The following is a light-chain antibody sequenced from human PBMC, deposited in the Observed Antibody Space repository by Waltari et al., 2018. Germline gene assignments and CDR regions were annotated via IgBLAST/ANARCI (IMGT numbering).Light chain of an antibody. V-gene: IGLV3-19*01. CDR3: SSRDSSASHVL. Sequence: SSELTQDPAVSVALGQTVRITCQGASLRTSYASWYQQKSGQAPILGLFGKNKRPSGFPDRFSGYNSETTTSLTITGAQAEDEADYYWSSRDSSASHVLFAGGTKLTVL. J-gene: IGLJ2*01. CDR2: GKN. CDR1: SLRTSY.